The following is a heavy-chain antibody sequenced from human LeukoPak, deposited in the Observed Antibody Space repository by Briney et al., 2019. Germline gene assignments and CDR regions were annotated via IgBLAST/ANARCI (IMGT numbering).Heavy chain of an antibody. CDR3: ARGAAGYSYG. D-gene: IGHD5-18*01. J-gene: IGHJ4*02. CDR2: IYYSGST. CDR1: GGSISSGGYY. Sequence: PETLSLTCTVSGGSISSGGYYWSWIRQHPGKGLEWIGYIYYSGSTYYNPSLKSRLTISIDTSKNQFSLRLSSVTAADTAVYYCARGAAGYSYGWGQGTLVTVSS. V-gene: IGHV4-61*08.